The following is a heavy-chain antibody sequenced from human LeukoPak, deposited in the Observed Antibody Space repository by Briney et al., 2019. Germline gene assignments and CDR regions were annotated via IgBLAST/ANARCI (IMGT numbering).Heavy chain of an antibody. D-gene: IGHD1-26*01. CDR1: GGSFSGYY. CDR3: ARGIVGATRGLFDY. V-gene: IGHV4-34*01. Sequence: SETLSLTCAVYGGSFSGYYWSRIRQSPGKGLESIGEINHSGSTNYNPSLKSRVTISVDTSMNQFSLKLSSVTAADTAVYYCARGIVGATRGLFDYWGQGILVTVSS. J-gene: IGHJ4*02. CDR2: INHSGST.